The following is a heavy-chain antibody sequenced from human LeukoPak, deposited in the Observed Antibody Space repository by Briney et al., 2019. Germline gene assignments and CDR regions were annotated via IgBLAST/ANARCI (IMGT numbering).Heavy chain of an antibody. Sequence: ASVKVSCTASGYTFTVYYMHWVRQAPGQGLEWMGWINPNSGGTNYAQKFQGRVTMTRDTSISTAYMELSRLRSDDTAVYYCARDTGNYYDFWSGYYTGPPDYWGQGTLVTVSS. J-gene: IGHJ4*02. V-gene: IGHV1-2*02. CDR2: INPNSGGT. CDR3: ARDTGNYYDFWSGYYTGPPDY. D-gene: IGHD3-3*01. CDR1: GYTFTVYY.